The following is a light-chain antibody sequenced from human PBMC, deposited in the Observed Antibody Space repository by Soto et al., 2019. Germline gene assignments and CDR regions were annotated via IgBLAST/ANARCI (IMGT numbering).Light chain of an antibody. CDR2: EVS. J-gene: IGLJ1*01. Sequence: QSVLAQPASVSGSPGQSITISCSGTSSDVGSYDHVAWYQQFPGKTPKLMIYEVSNRPSGVSSRFSGSKSGNTASLTISGLQAEDEADYYCISYTGSSTSYVFGSGTKVP. CDR3: ISYTGSSTSYV. V-gene: IGLV2-14*01. CDR1: SSDVGSYDH.